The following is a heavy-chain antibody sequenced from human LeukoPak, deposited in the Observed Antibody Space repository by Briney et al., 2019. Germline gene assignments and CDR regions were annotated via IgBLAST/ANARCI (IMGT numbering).Heavy chain of an antibody. CDR1: GFTFSSHT. Sequence: PGGSLRLSCVASGFTFSSHTINWVRQAPGKGLEWVSSISGTSRFIYYADSVKGRFTISRDNSKNTLYLQMNSLRAEDTAVYYCAKGTATLVYRTSCLSWGQGTLVTVSS. CDR2: ISGTSRFI. D-gene: IGHD2-2*01. J-gene: IGHJ5*02. CDR3: AKGTATLVYRTSCLS. V-gene: IGHV3-21*04.